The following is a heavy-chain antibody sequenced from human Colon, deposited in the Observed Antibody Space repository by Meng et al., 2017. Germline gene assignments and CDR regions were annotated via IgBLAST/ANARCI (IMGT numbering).Heavy chain of an antibody. Sequence: GESLKISCAASGFTFIEYWMSWVRQAPGKGLEWVANIKGDGSERRYADFVEGRFIISRDNARNTLYLQMNSLRVEDAAVYYCVRDFVGYWGHGKPVNVSS. CDR3: VRDFVGY. D-gene: IGHD6-6*01. CDR2: IKGDGSER. J-gene: IGHJ4*01. V-gene: IGHV3-7*01. CDR1: GFTFIEYW.